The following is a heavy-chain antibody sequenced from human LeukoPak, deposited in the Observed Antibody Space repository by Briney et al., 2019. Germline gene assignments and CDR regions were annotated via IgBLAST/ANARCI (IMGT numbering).Heavy chain of an antibody. Sequence: SETLSLTCTVSGGSISSYYWSWIRQPPGKGLEWIGYIYYSGSTNYNPSLKSRVTISVDTSKNQFSLKLSSVTAADTAVYYCASHDYGDYYFDHWGQGTLVTVSS. V-gene: IGHV4-59*12. D-gene: IGHD4-17*01. CDR1: GGSISSYY. CDR3: ASHDYGDYYFDH. CDR2: IYYSGST. J-gene: IGHJ4*02.